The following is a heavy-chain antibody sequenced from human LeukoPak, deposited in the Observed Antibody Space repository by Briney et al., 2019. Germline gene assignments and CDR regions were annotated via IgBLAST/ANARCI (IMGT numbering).Heavy chain of an antibody. V-gene: IGHV4-4*02. J-gene: IGHJ4*02. Sequence: SETLSLTCSVSGDSINSLDLWSWVRQPPGKGLEWIGEMYLSGTTHSNPSVKSRVTISIDKSKNQFFLNLSSVTAADTAVYYCAGLVGRYSSGLYYYYFDYWGQGTLVTVSS. CDR2: MYLSGTT. CDR1: GDSINSLDL. D-gene: IGHD3-22*01. CDR3: AGLVGRYSSGLYYYYFDY.